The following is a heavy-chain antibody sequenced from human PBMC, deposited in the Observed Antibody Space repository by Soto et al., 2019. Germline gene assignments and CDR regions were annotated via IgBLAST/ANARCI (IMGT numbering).Heavy chain of an antibody. J-gene: IGHJ4*02. CDR1: GFTFSSYA. Sequence: PGGSLRLSCAASGFTFSSYAMSWVRQAPGKGLEWVSAISGSGGSTYYADSVKGRFTISRDNSKNTLYLQMNSLRAEDTAVYYCAKDGGPSGWYWATYYFDYWGQGTLVTVSS. CDR2: ISGSGGST. D-gene: IGHD6-19*01. V-gene: IGHV3-23*01. CDR3: AKDGGPSGWYWATYYFDY.